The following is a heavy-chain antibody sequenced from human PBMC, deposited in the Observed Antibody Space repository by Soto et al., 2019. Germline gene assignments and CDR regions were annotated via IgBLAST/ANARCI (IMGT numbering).Heavy chain of an antibody. CDR2: ISSSGSTI. V-gene: IGHV3-11*01. CDR3: ARVADSSGWHTFYYYGMDV. D-gene: IGHD6-19*01. J-gene: IGHJ6*02. Sequence: QVQLVESGGGLVKPGGSLRLSCAASGFTFSDYYMSWIRQAPGKGLEWVSYISSSGSTIYYADSVKGRFTISRDNAKSSLSLQMNSLRAEDTAVYYCARVADSSGWHTFYYYGMDVWGQGTTVTVSS. CDR1: GFTFSDYY.